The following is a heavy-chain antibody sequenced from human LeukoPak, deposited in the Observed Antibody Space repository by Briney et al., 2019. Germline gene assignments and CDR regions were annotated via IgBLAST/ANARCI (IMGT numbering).Heavy chain of an antibody. CDR2: ISSLGAST. J-gene: IGHJ4*02. CDR1: GFTFSRYA. Sequence: PGGALRLSCAASGFTFSRYAMSWVGQARGKGLEWLSAISSLGASTSYPDSLQGRFTISRDNSKNTLYLQMNSLRAEDTAVYYCAKSIPLDYWGQGTLVTVSS. CDR3: AKSIPLDY. V-gene: IGHV3-23*01.